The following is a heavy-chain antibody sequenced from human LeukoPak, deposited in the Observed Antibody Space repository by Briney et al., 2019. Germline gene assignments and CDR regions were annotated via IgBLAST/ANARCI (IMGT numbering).Heavy chain of an antibody. Sequence: GGSLRLACAASGFTFSSYWMSWVRQAPGKGLEWVSSISSSSSYIFYADSVKGRFSISRDNAKNSLYLQMNSLRAEDTAVYYCARSRRDRNIAVADDYWGQGTLVTVSS. V-gene: IGHV3-21*01. J-gene: IGHJ4*02. D-gene: IGHD6-19*01. CDR2: ISSSSSYI. CDR3: ARSRRDRNIAVADDY. CDR1: GFTFSSYW.